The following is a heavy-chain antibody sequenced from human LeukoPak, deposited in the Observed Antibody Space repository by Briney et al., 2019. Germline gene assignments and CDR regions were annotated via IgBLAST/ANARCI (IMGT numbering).Heavy chain of an antibody. CDR1: GFTFSSYS. V-gene: IGHV3-21*06. Sequence: GGSLRLSCAASGFTFSSYSMNWVRQAPGKGLEWVSSISSSRSYIYYADSVKGRFTISRDNAKYSLSLQMNSLRAEDTAVYYCARENSSGWNDAFDIWGQGTLVTVSS. CDR2: ISSSRSYI. CDR3: ARENSSGWNDAFDI. D-gene: IGHD6-19*01. J-gene: IGHJ3*02.